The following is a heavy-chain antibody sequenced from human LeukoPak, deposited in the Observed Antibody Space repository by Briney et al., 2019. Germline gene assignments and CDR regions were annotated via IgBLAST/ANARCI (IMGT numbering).Heavy chain of an antibody. CDR1: GGTFSSYA. J-gene: IGHJ4*02. D-gene: IGHD3-22*01. CDR2: IIPILGIA. Sequence: GASVKVSCKASGGTFSSYAISWVRQAPGQGLEWMGRIIPILGIANYAQKFQGRVTITADKSTSTAYMELSSLRSEDTAVHYCARVGPNYYDSSGYLYYWGRGTLVTVSS. V-gene: IGHV1-69*04. CDR3: ARVGPNYYDSSGYLYY.